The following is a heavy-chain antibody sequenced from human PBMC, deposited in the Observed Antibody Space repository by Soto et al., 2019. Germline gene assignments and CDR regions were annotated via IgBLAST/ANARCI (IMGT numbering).Heavy chain of an antibody. CDR2: ISPADSDT. J-gene: IGHJ5*02. V-gene: IGHV5-51*03. CDR1: GYSFTSYW. CDR3: ARPRNYYDSTGYYYWFDP. Sequence: EVQLVQCGAEVKKPGESLKISCKASGYSFTSYWIGWVRQMPGKGLEWMGIISPADSDTKYSPSFQGQVTISVDKSISTAYLQWSSLKVSDTAMYYCARPRNYYDSTGYYYWFDPWGQGTLVTVSS. D-gene: IGHD3-22*01.